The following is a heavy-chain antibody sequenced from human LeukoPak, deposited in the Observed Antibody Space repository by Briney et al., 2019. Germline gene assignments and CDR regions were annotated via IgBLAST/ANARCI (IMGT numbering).Heavy chain of an antibody. J-gene: IGHJ4*02. CDR1: GYTFTSYD. CDR3: ARSGYSSSYYYFDY. Sequence: GASVKVSCKASGYTFTSYDINWVRQATGQGLEWMGWMNPNSGNTGYAQKFQGRVTITRNTSISTAYMELSSLRSEDTAVYYCARSGYSSSYYYFDYWGQGTLVTVSS. V-gene: IGHV1-8*03. D-gene: IGHD6-6*01. CDR2: MNPNSGNT.